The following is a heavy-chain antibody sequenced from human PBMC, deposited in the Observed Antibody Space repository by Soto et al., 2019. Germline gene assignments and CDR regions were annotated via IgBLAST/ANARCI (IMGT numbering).Heavy chain of an antibody. CDR3: ARPGIVGATQYYYYYGMDV. CDR2: IDPSDSYT. D-gene: IGHD1-26*01. V-gene: IGHV5-10-1*01. J-gene: IGHJ6*02. CDR1: GYSFTSYW. Sequence: SLKISCKGSGYSFTSYWISWVRQMPGKGLEWMGRIDPSDSYTNYSPSFQGHVTISADKSISTAYLQWSSLKASDTAMYYCARPGIVGATQYYYYYGMDVWGQGTTVTVSS.